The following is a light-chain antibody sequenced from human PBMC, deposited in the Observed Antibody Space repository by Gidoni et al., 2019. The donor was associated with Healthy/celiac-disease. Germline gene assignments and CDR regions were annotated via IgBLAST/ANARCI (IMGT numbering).Light chain of an antibody. V-gene: IGKV3-11*01. CDR1: QSVSSY. CDR2: DAS. J-gene: IGKJ4*01. CDR3: QQRSNWPELT. Sequence: EIVLTQSPATLSLSPWERATLSCRASQSVSSYLAWYQQKPGQAPRLLIYDASNRATGIPARFSGSGSGTDFTLTISSLEPEDCAVYYCQQRSNWPELTFGGGTKVEIK.